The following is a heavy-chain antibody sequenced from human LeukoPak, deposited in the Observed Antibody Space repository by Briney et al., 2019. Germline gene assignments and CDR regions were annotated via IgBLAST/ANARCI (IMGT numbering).Heavy chain of an antibody. CDR1: GGTFSSYA. CDR2: IIPILGKA. CDR3: ARVPSEYYDSSGYYFW. J-gene: IGHJ4*02. V-gene: IGHV1-69*04. D-gene: IGHD3-22*01. Sequence: GASVKVSCKASGGTFSSYAISWVRQAPGQGLEWMGRIIPILGKANYAQKFQGRVTITADKSTSTAYMELSSLRSEDTAVYYCARVPSEYYDSSGYYFWWGQGTLVTVSS.